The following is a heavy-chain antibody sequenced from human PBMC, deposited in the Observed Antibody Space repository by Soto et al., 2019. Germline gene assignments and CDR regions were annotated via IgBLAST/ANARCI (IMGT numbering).Heavy chain of an antibody. V-gene: IGHV3-23*01. D-gene: IGHD3-22*01. J-gene: IGHJ6*02. Sequence: LRLSCAASGVTFSSYAMSWVRQAPGKWLEWVSAISGSGGSTYYADSVKGRFTISRDNAEHSLYLQINSLRDGDTAVYYCARPSGYYDTSGYYGAFYYYGTDVWGQGTTVTVSS. CDR3: ARPSGYYDTSGYYGAFYYYGTDV. CDR2: ISGSGGST. CDR1: GVTFSSYA.